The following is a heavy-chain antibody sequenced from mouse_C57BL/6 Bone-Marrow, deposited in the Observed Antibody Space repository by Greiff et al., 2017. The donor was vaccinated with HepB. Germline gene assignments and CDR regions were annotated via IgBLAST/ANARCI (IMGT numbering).Heavy chain of an antibody. Sequence: LQESGAELARPGASVKLSCKASGYTFTSYGISWVKQRTGQGLEWIGEIYPRSGNTYYNEKFKGKATLTADKSSSTAYMELRSLTSEDSAVYFCARRGYYGPDYWGQGTTLTVSS. D-gene: IGHD2-1*01. CDR3: ARRGYYGPDY. CDR2: IYPRSGNT. J-gene: IGHJ2*01. V-gene: IGHV1-81*01. CDR1: GYTFTSYG.